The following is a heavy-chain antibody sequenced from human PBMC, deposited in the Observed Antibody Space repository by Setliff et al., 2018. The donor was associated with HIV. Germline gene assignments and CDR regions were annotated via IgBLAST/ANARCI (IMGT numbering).Heavy chain of an antibody. CDR2: IHTSGST. D-gene: IGHD6-13*01. V-gene: IGHV4-61*09. CDR3: ARVSSSYYFLGAFDS. J-gene: IGHJ4*02. CDR1: GGSINSDSYY. Sequence: SETLSLTCTVFGGSINSDSYYWTWIRQPAGKGLEWIGHIHTSGSTNYNPSLKSRVTISIDTSKNQFSLKLRSATATDTALYYCARVSSSYYFLGAFDSWGQGTLVTVSA.